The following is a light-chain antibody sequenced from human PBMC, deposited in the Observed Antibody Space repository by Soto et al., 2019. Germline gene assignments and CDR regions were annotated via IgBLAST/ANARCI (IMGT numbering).Light chain of an antibody. CDR1: SSDVRGYNY. CDR2: EVS. V-gene: IGLV2-14*03. Sequence: QSALTQPASVSGSPGQSITIFCTGTSSDVRGYNYVSWFQQHPGKAPKLKIYEVSNRPSGVSNRFSGSKSGYTAYLTISELQSEDEADYYCTAVTGISTWVFGGGTQLTVL. CDR3: TAVTGISTWV. J-gene: IGLJ3*02.